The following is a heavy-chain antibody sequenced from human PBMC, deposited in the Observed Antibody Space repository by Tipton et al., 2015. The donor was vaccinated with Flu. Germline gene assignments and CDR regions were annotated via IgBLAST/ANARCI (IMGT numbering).Heavy chain of an antibody. CDR1: GGSISSGSFH. D-gene: IGHD3-9*01. J-gene: IGHJ6*02. CDR2: VYIGGST. CDR3: AREHYDILPVNCYYNMDV. Sequence: TLSLTCTVSGGSISSGSFHWSWIRQPAGRGLEWIGRVYIGGSTNYNSSLEKRVTMSIDTSNSQFSLRLSSVTAADTAVYYCAREHYDILPVNCYYNMDVWGQGTTVTVSS. V-gene: IGHV4-61*02.